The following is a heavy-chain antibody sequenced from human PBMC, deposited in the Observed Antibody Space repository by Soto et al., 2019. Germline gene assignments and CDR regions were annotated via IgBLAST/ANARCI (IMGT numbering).Heavy chain of an antibody. CDR3: ARPVGVVAMAYYYYYGMDV. D-gene: IGHD5-18*01. CDR1: GYTFTSYD. Sequence: ASVKVSCKASGYTFTSYDINWVRQATGQGLEWMGWMNPNSGNTGYAQKFQGRVTMTRNTSISTAYMELSSLRSEDTAVYYCARPVGVVAMAYYYYYGMDVWGQGTTVTVSS. V-gene: IGHV1-8*01. J-gene: IGHJ6*02. CDR2: MNPNSGNT.